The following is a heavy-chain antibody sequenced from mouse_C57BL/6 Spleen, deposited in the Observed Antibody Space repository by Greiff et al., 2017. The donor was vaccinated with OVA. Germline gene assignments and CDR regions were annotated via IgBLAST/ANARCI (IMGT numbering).Heavy chain of an antibody. CDR3: ARGLRNYFDY. Sequence: DVMLVESGGGLVKPGGSLKLSCAASGFTFSSYAMSWVRQTPEKRLEWVATISDGGSYTYYPDNVKGRFTISRDNAKNNQYLQMSHLKSEDTAMYYCARGLRNYFDYWGQGTTLTVSS. CDR1: GFTFSSYA. CDR2: ISDGGSYT. J-gene: IGHJ2*01. V-gene: IGHV5-4*03. D-gene: IGHD3-1*01.